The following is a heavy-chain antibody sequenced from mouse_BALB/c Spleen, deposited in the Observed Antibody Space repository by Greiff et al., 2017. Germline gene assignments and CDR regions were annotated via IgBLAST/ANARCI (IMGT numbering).Heavy chain of an antibody. D-gene: IGHD2-3*01. CDR1: GYTFTSYV. CDR3: ARDGPSVSFAY. Sequence: EVQLVESGPELVKPGASVKMSCKASGYTFTSYVMHWVKQKPGQGLEWIGYINPYNDGTKYNEKFKGKATLTSDKSSSTAYMELSSLTSEDSAVYYCARDGPSVSFAYWGQGTLVTVSA. J-gene: IGHJ3*01. CDR2: INPYNDGT. V-gene: IGHV1-14*01.